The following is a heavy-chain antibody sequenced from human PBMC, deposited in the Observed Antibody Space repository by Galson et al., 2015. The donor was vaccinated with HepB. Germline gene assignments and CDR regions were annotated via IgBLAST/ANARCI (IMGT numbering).Heavy chain of an antibody. J-gene: IGHJ6*03. CDR1: GYTFTGYY. Sequence: SVKVSCKASGYTFTGYYMHWVRQAPGQGLEWMGWINPNSGGTNYAQKFQGRVTMTRDTSISTAYMELSRLRSDDTAVYYCARDKFLEWLKSLHYYYYYMDVWGKGTTVTVSS. CDR3: ARDKFLEWLKSLHYYYYYMDV. D-gene: IGHD3-3*01. CDR2: INPNSGGT. V-gene: IGHV1-2*02.